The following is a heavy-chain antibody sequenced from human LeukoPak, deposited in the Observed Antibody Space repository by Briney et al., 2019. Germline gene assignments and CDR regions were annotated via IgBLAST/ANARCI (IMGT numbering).Heavy chain of an antibody. J-gene: IGHJ5*02. CDR2: INPSSGGT. V-gene: IGHV1-2*02. CDR3: AREKLSSNWFDP. CDR1: GYTFTGYY. Sequence: ASVKVSCKASGYTFTGYYMHWVRQAPGQGLEWMGWINPSSGGTDYAQKFQGRVTMTRDTSISTAYMELNRLRSDDTAVYYCAREKLSSNWFDPWGQGTLVTVSS. D-gene: IGHD1-1*01.